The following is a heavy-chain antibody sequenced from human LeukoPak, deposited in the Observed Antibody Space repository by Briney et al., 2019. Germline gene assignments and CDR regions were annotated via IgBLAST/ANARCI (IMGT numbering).Heavy chain of an antibody. CDR1: GFTFSSYG. D-gene: IGHD2-2*01. J-gene: IGHJ5*02. V-gene: IGHV3-33*01. CDR3: ARDAGYCSSTSCYPNNWFDP. CDR2: IWYDGSNK. Sequence: GGSLRLSCAASGFTFSSYGMPWVRQAPGKGLEWVAVIWYDGSNKYYADSVKGRFTISRDNSKNTLYLQMNSLRAEDTAVYYCARDAGYCSSTSCYPNNWFDPWGQGTLVTVSS.